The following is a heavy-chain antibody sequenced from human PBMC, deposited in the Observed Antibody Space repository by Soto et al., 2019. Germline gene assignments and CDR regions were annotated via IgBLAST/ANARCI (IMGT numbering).Heavy chain of an antibody. V-gene: IGHV5-51*01. Sequence: GESLKISCKGSGYSFTSYWIGWVRQMPGKGLGWMGIIYPGDSDTRYSPSFQGQVTISADKSISTAYLQWSSLTASDTAMYYSAAVRVGPGELLTYWGEGTRVTVGS. D-gene: IGHD3-10*01. CDR1: GYSFTSYW. J-gene: IGHJ4*02. CDR3: AAVRVGPGELLTY. CDR2: IYPGDSDT.